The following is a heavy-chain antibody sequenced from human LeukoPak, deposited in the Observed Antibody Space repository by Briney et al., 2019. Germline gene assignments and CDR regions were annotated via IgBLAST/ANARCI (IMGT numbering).Heavy chain of an antibody. CDR1: GFTFSSYA. J-gene: IGHJ3*02. CDR3: AREVQAPYYDFWSGYSKNAFDI. V-gene: IGHV3-30*04. CDR2: ISYDGSNK. D-gene: IGHD3-3*01. Sequence: PGGSLRLSCAASGFTFSSYAMHWVRQAPGKGLEWVAVISYDGSNKYYADSVKGRFTISRDNSKNTLYLQMNSLRAEDTAVYYCAREVQAPYYDFWSGYSKNAFDIWGQGTMVTVSS.